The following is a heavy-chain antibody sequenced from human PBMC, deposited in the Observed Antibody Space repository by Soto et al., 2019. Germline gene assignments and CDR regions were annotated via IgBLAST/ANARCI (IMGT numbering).Heavy chain of an antibody. J-gene: IGHJ6*02. D-gene: IGHD3-3*01. CDR2: TYYRSKWYN. CDR3: ARLSGYYTLTYYYYYGMDV. V-gene: IGHV6-1*01. CDR1: GDSVSSNSAA. Sequence: QSQTLSLTCAISGDSVSSNSAAWNWIRQSPSRGLEWLGRTYYRSKWYNDYAVSVKSRITINPDTSKNQFSLQLNSVTPEDTAVYYCARLSGYYTLTYYYYYGMDVWGQGTTVTVSS.